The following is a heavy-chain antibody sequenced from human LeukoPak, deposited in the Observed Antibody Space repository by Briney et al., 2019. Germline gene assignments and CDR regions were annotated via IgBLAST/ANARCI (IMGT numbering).Heavy chain of an antibody. J-gene: IGHJ5*02. CDR1: GGTFSSYA. Sequence: SVKVSCKASGGTFSSYAISWVRQAPGQGLEWMGRIIPILGTANYAQKFQGRVTITADKSTSTAYMELSSLRSEDTAVYYCARLVPAAISSTWGQGTLVTVSS. D-gene: IGHD2-2*01. CDR3: ARLVPAAISST. CDR2: IIPILGTA. V-gene: IGHV1-69*04.